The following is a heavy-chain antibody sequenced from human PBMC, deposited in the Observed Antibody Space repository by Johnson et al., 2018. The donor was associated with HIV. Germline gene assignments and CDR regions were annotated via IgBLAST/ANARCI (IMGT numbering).Heavy chain of an antibody. D-gene: IGHD2-8*01. CDR3: ARGAFLKVYVSDDAFDI. V-gene: IGHV3-30*04. CDR1: GFTFSSYA. J-gene: IGHJ3*02. Sequence: QEQLVESGGGLVKPGGSLRLSCAASGFTFSSYAMHWVRQAPGKGLEWVAVISYDGSNKYYADSVKGRFTISRDNSKNTLYLQMNSLRAEDTAVYYCARGAFLKVYVSDDAFDIWGQGTMVTVSS. CDR2: ISYDGSNK.